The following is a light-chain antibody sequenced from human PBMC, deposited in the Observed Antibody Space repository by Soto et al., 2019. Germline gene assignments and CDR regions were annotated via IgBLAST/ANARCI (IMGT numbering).Light chain of an antibody. CDR2: AAT. CDR1: RDISDD. Sequence: AIQMTQSPSALSASIGDRVIITCRASRDISDDVGWYQHKPGRAPQLLISAATRLQGGVPSRFSGSGSGADFTLTITSLQPEDCATYYGLQNFDDPRTFGQGTNVEIK. CDR3: LQNFDDPRT. J-gene: IGKJ1*01. V-gene: IGKV1-6*01.